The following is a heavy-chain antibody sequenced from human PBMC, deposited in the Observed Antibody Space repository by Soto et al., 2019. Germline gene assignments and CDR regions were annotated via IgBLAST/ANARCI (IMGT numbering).Heavy chain of an antibody. CDR3: AKGSASARPYYFDY. D-gene: IGHD6-6*01. Sequence: PGWSLRLSCAASGFSLTRHAVSWVRQAPGKGLEWVSAITGSTVDYTWYADSVKGHFTISRDTSKNTLYLQMNSLRGEDTALYYCAKGSASARPYYFDYWGQGTLVTVSS. V-gene: IGHV3-23*01. J-gene: IGHJ4*02. CDR2: ITGSTVDYT. CDR1: GFSLTRHA.